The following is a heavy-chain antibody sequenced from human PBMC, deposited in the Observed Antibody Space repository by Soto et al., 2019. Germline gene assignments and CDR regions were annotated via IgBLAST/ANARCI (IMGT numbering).Heavy chain of an antibody. CDR1: GFTFTSSA. CDR2: IVVGSGNT. Sequence: QMQLVQSGPEVKKPGTSVKVSCKASGFTFTSSAVQWVRQARGQRLEWIGWIVVGSGNTNYAQKFQERVTITRDMSTSTAYMELSSLRSEDTAVYYCAAASMGLAYCGGDCYQATDRWGRGTLVTVSS. D-gene: IGHD2-21*02. V-gene: IGHV1-58*01. CDR3: AAASMGLAYCGGDCYQATDR. J-gene: IGHJ2*01.